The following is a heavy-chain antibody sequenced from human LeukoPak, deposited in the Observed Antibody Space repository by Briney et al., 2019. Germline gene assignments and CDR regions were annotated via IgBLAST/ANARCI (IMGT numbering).Heavy chain of an antibody. V-gene: IGHV4-59*01. CDR1: GGYISSYY. Sequence: SETLSLTCIVSGGYISSYYWSWIRQPPGKGLEWIGYIYYSGSTNYNPSLKSRVTISVDTSKNQFSLKLSSVTAADTAEYYCARVPSLNYYYNMDVCGKGTTVTVSS. J-gene: IGHJ6*03. CDR2: IYYSGST. CDR3: ARVPSLNYYYNMDV.